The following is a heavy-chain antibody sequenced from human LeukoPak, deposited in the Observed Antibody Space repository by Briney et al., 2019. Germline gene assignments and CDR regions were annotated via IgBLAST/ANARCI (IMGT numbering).Heavy chain of an antibody. V-gene: IGHV1-2*06. CDR2: INPHSGGT. CDR3: ARESALAGATTCFDY. Sequence: ASVKVSCKAAGYNFPAYFMHWVRQAPGQRLEWMGRINPHSGGTKSAQTFQGRVTMARDTSINTAYMELSRLRSDDTAVYYCARESALAGATTCFDYWGPGTLVTVSS. J-gene: IGHJ4*02. CDR1: GYNFPAYF. D-gene: IGHD1-1*01.